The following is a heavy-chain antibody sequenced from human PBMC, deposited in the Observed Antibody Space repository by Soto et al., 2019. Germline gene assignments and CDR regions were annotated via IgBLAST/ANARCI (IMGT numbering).Heavy chain of an antibody. Sequence: QVQLVQSGVEVKKPGSSVKVSCKASGGTFSSYLFSWVRQAPGQGLEWMGRIIPNIDIPHYAQKFQGRVTIPANKSTSTVYMELSSLRSEDTAVYYCAREAVSYGGVDYWGQGTLVTVS. D-gene: IGHD3-10*01. V-gene: IGHV1-69*04. CDR3: AREAVSYGGVDY. CDR1: GGTFSSYL. CDR2: IIPNIDIP. J-gene: IGHJ4*02.